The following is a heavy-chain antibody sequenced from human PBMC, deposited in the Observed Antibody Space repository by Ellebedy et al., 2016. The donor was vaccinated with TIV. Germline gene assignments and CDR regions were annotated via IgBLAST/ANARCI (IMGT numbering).Heavy chain of an antibody. J-gene: IGHJ1*01. Sequence: GESLKISCAASPVTFTNYAMHWVRQAPGKGLEWVAVISYDGTDRYYADSVKGRFSISRDNSKNTLYLEMNSLRPEDTAVYYCARGSGTYREYFQRWGQGTLVIVSS. CDR1: PVTFTNYA. V-gene: IGHV3-30-3*01. CDR2: ISYDGTDR. D-gene: IGHD1-26*01. CDR3: ARGSGTYREYFQR.